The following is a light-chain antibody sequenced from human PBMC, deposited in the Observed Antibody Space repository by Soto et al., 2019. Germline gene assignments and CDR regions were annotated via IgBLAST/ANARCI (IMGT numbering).Light chain of an antibody. Sequence: EIVMTQSPATLSVSPGGRATLSCRASQSVSSSLAWYQQKPGQAPRLLIYGASTRATGVPARFGGGGSGTVFTLTISSLQSEGCAIYYCHQYNDWPGGTFGQGTKLDIK. CDR3: HQYNDWPGGT. V-gene: IGKV3-15*01. CDR2: GAS. J-gene: IGKJ2*01. CDR1: QSVSSS.